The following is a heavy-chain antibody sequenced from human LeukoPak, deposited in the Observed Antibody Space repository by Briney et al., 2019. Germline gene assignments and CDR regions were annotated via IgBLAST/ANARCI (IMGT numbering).Heavy chain of an antibody. CDR2: ISGSGSFK. Sequence: GGSLRLTCAASGFTFSTYPMSWFRQTPGKGLEWVSLISGSGSFKLYTDSVKGRFTISRDNAKNSLYLQMNSLRAEDTAVYYCARGGGFGVVTDYWGQGSLVSVSS. CDR3: ARGGGFGVVTDY. J-gene: IGHJ4*02. CDR1: GFTFSTYP. V-gene: IGHV3-21*01. D-gene: IGHD3-3*01.